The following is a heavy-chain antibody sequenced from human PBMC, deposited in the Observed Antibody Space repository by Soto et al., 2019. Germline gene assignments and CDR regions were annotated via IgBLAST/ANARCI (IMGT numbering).Heavy chain of an antibody. CDR2: IFSSGST. Sequence: QVQLQESGPGLVKPSETLSLTCTVSGDSISSFYWTWIRQPPGKGLEWVGYIFSSGSTNYNPALKSRVTISVDTSETQFSRKLTSVTAADTAVYYCARVGYCSSTPCWPIGYFEYWGKGTLVTVSS. D-gene: IGHD2-2*01. CDR3: ARVGYCSSTPCWPIGYFEY. CDR1: GDSISSFY. J-gene: IGHJ4*02. V-gene: IGHV4-59*01.